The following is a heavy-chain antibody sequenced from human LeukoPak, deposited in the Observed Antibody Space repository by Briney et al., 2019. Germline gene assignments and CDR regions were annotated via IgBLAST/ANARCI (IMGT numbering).Heavy chain of an antibody. V-gene: IGHV3-43*02. CDR3: AKEIQLRYYYYYYGMDV. CDR2: ISGDGGST. CDR1: GFTSSSYA. Sequence: GGSLRLSCAASGFTSSSYAMCWVRQAPGKGLEWVSLISGDGGSTYYADSVKGRFTISRDNSKNSLYLQMNSLRTEDTALYYCAKEIQLRYYYYYYGMDVWGQGTTVTVSS. J-gene: IGHJ6*02. D-gene: IGHD5-18*01.